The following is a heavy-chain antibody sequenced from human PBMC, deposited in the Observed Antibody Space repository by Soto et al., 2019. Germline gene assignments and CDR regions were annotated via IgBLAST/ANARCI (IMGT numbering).Heavy chain of an antibody. V-gene: IGHV3-9*01. J-gene: IGHJ4*02. CDR2: ISWNSGSI. CDR1: GFTFDDYA. CDR3: AKGRSGDFWSGYPDY. D-gene: IGHD3-3*01. Sequence: GGSLRLSCAASGFTFDDYAMHWVRQAPGKGLEWVSGISWNSGSIGYADSVKGRFTISRDNAKNSLYLQMNSLRAEDTALYYCAKGRSGDFWSGYPDYWGQGTLVTVSS.